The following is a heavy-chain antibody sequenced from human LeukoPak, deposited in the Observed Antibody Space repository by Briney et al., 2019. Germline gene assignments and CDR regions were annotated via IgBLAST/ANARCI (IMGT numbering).Heavy chain of an antibody. V-gene: IGHV3-11*06. D-gene: IGHD6-19*01. CDR1: GFTLSDYY. CDR2: ISSTSSYI. J-gene: IGHJ4*02. Sequence: KPGGPLRLSCAASGFTLSDYYMSWLRQAPGKGLEWVSSISSTSSYIYYADSVKGQFTISRDNAQKSLYLQMNSLRAEDTAVYYCARVGYSSGWYFDYWGQGTMVTVSS. CDR3: ARVGYSSGWYFDY.